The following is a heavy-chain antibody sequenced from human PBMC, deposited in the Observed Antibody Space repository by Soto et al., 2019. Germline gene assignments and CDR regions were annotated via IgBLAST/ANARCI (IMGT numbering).Heavy chain of an antibody. CDR1: GGSISSSGYY. D-gene: IGHD3-10*01. CDR3: ARAVKERYYGSGSYFSHQKFDY. J-gene: IGHJ4*02. Sequence: LSLTCTVSGGSISSSGYYWGWIRQPPGKGLEWIGSVSYSGRTYFNPSLKSRVTILVDTSKNQFSLKLSSVTAADTAVYYCARAVKERYYGSGSYFSHQKFDYWGQGTLVTVSS. CDR2: VSYSGRT. V-gene: IGHV4-39*07.